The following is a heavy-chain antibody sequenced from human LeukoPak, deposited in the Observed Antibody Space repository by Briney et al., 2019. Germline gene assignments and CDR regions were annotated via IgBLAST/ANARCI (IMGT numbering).Heavy chain of an antibody. V-gene: IGHV3-13*01. Sequence: GGSLRLSCAASGFTFRSYDMHWVRQATGKGLEWVSAIGIGGDTYYPGSVKGRLTISRENAKNSLYLQMNSLRAGDTAVYYCVRQATPHGHFAYWGQGILVTVSS. CDR1: GFTFRSYD. J-gene: IGHJ4*02. CDR2: IGIGGDT. D-gene: IGHD2-15*01. CDR3: VRQATPHGHFAY.